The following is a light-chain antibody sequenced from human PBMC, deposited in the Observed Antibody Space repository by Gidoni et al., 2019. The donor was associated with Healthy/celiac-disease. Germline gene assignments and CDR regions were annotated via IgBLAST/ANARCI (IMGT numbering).Light chain of an antibody. CDR1: QSVSSSY. Sequence: PGERVTLSCRASQSVSSSYLTWYQQKPGQAPRLLIYGASTRATSIPARFSGSGPGTDFTLTISSLQPEDFAVYYCQQDYNLPPGAFXXXTKVEIK. J-gene: IGKJ1*01. CDR3: QQDYNLPPGA. V-gene: IGKV3D-7*01. CDR2: GAS.